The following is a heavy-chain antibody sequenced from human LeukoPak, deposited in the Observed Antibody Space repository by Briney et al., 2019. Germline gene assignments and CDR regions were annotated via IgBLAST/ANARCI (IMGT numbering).Heavy chain of an antibody. J-gene: IGHJ4*02. Sequence: PGGSLRLSCAASGFTFSSYSMNWVRQAPGKGLEWVSSISSSSSYIYYADSVKGRFTISRDNAKNSLYLQMNSLRAEDTAVYYCARDLSSDYYGSGSPYWGQGTLVTVSS. CDR1: GFTFSSYS. V-gene: IGHV3-21*01. D-gene: IGHD3-10*01. CDR2: ISSSSSYI. CDR3: ARDLSSDYYGSGSPY.